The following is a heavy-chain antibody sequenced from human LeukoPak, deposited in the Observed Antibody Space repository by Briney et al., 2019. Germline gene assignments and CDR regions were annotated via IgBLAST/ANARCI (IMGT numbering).Heavy chain of an antibody. J-gene: IGHJ4*02. CDR3: AGGGRDIAAVNLPAFKY. CDR1: GGSFSGYY. CDR2: INHSGST. D-gene: IGHD6-13*01. V-gene: IGHV4-34*01. Sequence: SETLSLTCAVYGGSFSGYYWSWIRQPPGKGLEWIGEINHSGSTNYNPSLKSRVTISVDTSKNQFSLKLSSVTAADTAVYYCAGGGRDIAAVNLPAFKYWGQGTLVTVSS.